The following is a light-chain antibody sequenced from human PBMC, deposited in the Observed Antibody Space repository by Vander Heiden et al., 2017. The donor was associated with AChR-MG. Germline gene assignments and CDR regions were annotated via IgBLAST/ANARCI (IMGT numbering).Light chain of an antibody. CDR3: QSYDSSLSGGV. Sequence: QSVLTQPPSRSGAPGQRVTISCPGTSSNIGAGYGVHWYQQLPGTAPKLLIYANNNQPSGVPDRFSGSKSGTSASLAISGLQAEDEADYYCQSYDSSLSGGVFGGGTKLTVL. CDR1: SSNIGAGYG. J-gene: IGLJ3*02. V-gene: IGLV1-40*01. CDR2: ANN.